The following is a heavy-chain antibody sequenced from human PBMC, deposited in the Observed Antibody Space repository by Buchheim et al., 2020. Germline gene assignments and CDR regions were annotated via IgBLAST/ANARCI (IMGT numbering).Heavy chain of an antibody. CDR2: INPSGGST. Sequence: QVQLVQSGAEVKKPGASMKVSCKASGYTFTTYYIHWVRQAPGQGLEWMGIINPSGGSTTYAQKFQDRVTMTRDTSTRTVYMELSSLRSEDTAVYYCARDPIVGATAFDSWGQGTL. CDR1: GYTFTTYY. J-gene: IGHJ4*02. CDR3: ARDPIVGATAFDS. D-gene: IGHD1-26*01. V-gene: IGHV1-46*01.